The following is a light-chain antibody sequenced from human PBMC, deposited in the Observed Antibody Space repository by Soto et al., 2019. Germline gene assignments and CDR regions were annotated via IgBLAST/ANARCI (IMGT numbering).Light chain of an antibody. Sequence: DIQMTQSPSTLSASVGDRVTITCRASQSISSWLAWYQQKPGKAPKLLIYKASSLESGVASWFSGSGSGTEFTLTTSSLQPDDFATYYYQQYNSYTWTFGQWTKVEIK. J-gene: IGKJ1*01. CDR3: QQYNSYTWT. V-gene: IGKV1-5*03. CDR2: KAS. CDR1: QSISSW.